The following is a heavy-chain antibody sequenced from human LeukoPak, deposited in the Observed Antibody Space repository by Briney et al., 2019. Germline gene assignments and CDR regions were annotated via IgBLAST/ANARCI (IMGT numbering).Heavy chain of an antibody. CDR1: GFIFSASG. CDR3: AKSKYSSTWSFDY. J-gene: IGHJ4*02. D-gene: IGHD6-13*01. Sequence: GGSLRLSCAASGFIFSASGMHWVRQAPGKGLEWVAFIQYDESNEYYADSVKGRFTISRDTSKNMLYLQMNSLRAEDTAIYFCAKSKYSSTWSFDYWGQGTLVTVSS. V-gene: IGHV3-30*02. CDR2: IQYDESNE.